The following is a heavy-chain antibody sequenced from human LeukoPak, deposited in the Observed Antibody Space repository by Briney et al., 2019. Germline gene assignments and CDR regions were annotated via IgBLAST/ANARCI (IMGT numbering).Heavy chain of an antibody. V-gene: IGHV3-23*01. CDR2: ISGSGGST. J-gene: IGHJ4*02. CDR3: AKSGALAGQQLGSALGY. Sequence: GGSLRLSCAASGFTFSSYAMNWVRQAPGKGLEWVSAISGSGGSTYYADSVKGRFTISRDNSKNTLYLQMNTLRAEDTAVYYCAKSGALAGQQLGSALGYWGQGTLVTVSS. D-gene: IGHD6-13*01. CDR1: GFTFSSYA.